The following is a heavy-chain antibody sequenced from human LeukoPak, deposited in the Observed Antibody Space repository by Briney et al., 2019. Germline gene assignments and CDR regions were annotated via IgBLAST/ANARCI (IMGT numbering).Heavy chain of an antibody. CDR2: MNPNSGNT. V-gene: IGHV1-8*01. Sequence: ASVKVSCKASGYAFTSSDINWVRQATGQGLEWMGWMNPNSGNTGYAQNFQGRVTMTRNTSISTAYMELSRLRSDDTAVYYCARDYGSGSPLDYWGQGTLVTVSS. D-gene: IGHD3-10*01. J-gene: IGHJ4*02. CDR1: GYAFTSSD. CDR3: ARDYGSGSPLDY.